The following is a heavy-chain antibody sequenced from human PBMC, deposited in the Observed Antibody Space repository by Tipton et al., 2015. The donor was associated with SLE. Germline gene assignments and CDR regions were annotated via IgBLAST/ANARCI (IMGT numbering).Heavy chain of an antibody. CDR3: ARGGGYSGS. CDR2: IYTSGST. D-gene: IGHD5-12*01. Sequence: TLSLTCTVSGGSISSYYWSWIRQPPGKGLEWIGYIYTSGSTNYNPSLKSRVTISVDTSKNQFSLKLSSVTAAGTAVYYCARGGGYSGSWGQGTLVTVSS. CDR1: GGSISSYY. J-gene: IGHJ4*02. V-gene: IGHV4-4*08.